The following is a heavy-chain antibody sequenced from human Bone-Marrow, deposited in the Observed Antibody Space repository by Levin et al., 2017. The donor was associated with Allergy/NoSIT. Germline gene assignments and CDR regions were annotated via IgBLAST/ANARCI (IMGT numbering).Heavy chain of an antibody. D-gene: IGHD3-10*01. CDR2: IFYSGST. CDR1: GGSISGYY. Sequence: PSETLSLTCTVSGGSISGYYWSWVRQPPGKGLEWVGHIFYSGSTNYNPSLKSRVTISINTSKNQFSLNLTSVTAADTALYYCARSVAGEFDYWGQGTLVTVSS. V-gene: IGHV4-59*01. J-gene: IGHJ4*02. CDR3: ARSVAGEFDY.